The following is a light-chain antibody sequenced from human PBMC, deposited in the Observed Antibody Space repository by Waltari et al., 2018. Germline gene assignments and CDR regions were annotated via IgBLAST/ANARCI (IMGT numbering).Light chain of an antibody. Sequence: QSALTQPASVSGSPGQAITISCTGTSSDVGDYNYVSLYQQYPGKAPKLMIYAVTRRPSGVSSRFAGSKSGNTASLTISGLQAEYEAEYYCSSYTGSSTWVFGGGTKLTVL. CDR1: SSDVGDYNY. CDR2: AVT. V-gene: IGLV2-14*03. CDR3: SSYTGSSTWV. J-gene: IGLJ3*02.